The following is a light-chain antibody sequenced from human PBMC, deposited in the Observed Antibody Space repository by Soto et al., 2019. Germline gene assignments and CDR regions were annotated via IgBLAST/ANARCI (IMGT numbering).Light chain of an antibody. CDR2: DAS. Sequence: IQMTQSPSTLSASVGDRVTITCRASQTINNWLAWYQQKPGKAPNLLIYDASILESGVPSRFSGSGSGTEFTLTISSLQPDDFATYYCQQYSNDSPWTFGQGTKVEIK. CDR1: QTINNW. J-gene: IGKJ1*01. V-gene: IGKV1-5*01. CDR3: QQYSNDSPWT.